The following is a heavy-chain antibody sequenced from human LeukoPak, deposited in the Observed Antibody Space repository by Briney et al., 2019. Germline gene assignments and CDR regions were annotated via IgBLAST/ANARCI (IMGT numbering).Heavy chain of an antibody. Sequence: ASVKVSCKASGYTFTSYDISWVRQAPGQGLEWMGWISAYNGNTNYAQKLQGRVTMATDTSTSTAYMELRSLRSDDTAVYYCARDWETTVTTGDWFDPWGQGTLVTVSS. J-gene: IGHJ5*02. CDR3: ARDWETTVTTGDWFDP. V-gene: IGHV1-18*01. D-gene: IGHD4-17*01. CDR2: ISAYNGNT. CDR1: GYTFTSYD.